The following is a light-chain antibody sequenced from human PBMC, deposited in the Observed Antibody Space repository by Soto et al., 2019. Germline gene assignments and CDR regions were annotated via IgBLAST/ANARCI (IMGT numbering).Light chain of an antibody. Sequence: QSVLTQPPSASGTPGQRVTISCSGSSSSIGSNTVNWYQQLPGTAPKLLIYSYNQRPSGVPDRFSGSKSGTLASLAISGLQSEDEADYYCAAWDDSVNVQLFGGGTKLTVL. CDR3: AAWDDSVNVQL. CDR2: SYN. CDR1: SSSIGSNT. J-gene: IGLJ2*01. V-gene: IGLV1-44*01.